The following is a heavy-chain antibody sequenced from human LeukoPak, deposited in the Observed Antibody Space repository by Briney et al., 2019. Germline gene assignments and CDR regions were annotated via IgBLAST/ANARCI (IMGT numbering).Heavy chain of an antibody. CDR2: IKEDGSER. CDR3: ARLYSGYELFDY. Sequence: GGSLRLSCATSGFTFRSYWMSWVRQAPGKGPEWVANIKEDGSERNYVDSVKGRFTISRDNAQNSLYLQLNSLRAADTAVYYCARLYSGYELFDYWGQGTLVTVSS. D-gene: IGHD5-12*01. J-gene: IGHJ4*02. CDR1: GFTFRSYW. V-gene: IGHV3-7*03.